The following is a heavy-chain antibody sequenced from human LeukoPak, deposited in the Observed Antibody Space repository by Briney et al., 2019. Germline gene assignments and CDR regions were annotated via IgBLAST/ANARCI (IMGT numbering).Heavy chain of an antibody. D-gene: IGHD6-19*01. Sequence: ASVTLSCKASGYTFTNYGICGVRQAPGQGLEWMGWISAYNGNTNYAQKVQGRVTMTTDTSTSTAYMGLRSLRSDDTAVYYCARDGPGVAGTFDYWGEAWLLTVSS. J-gene: IGHJ4*02. CDR2: ISAYNGNT. V-gene: IGHV1-18*01. CDR3: ARDGPGVAGTFDY. CDR1: GYTFTNYG.